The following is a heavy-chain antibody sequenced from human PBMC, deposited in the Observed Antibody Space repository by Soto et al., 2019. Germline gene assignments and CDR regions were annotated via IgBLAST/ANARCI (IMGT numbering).Heavy chain of an antibody. CDR1: GFALSSYA. CDR2: ISSSSNFK. J-gene: IGHJ4*02. D-gene: IGHD3-10*01. V-gene: IGHV3-21*01. CDR3: TTEEFEVDY. Sequence: EVQLVESGGGLVKPGESLRLSCTVSGFALSSYAMTWVRQAPGKGLEWLASISSSSNFKYYGDSVKGRFIISRDNAKNSLYLQMNSLRVEDTAMYFCTTEEFEVDYWGQGTLVIVSS.